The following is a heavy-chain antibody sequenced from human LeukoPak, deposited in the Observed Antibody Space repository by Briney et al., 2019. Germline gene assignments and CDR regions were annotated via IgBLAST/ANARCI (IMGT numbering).Heavy chain of an antibody. CDR3: ARGLTAPLD. D-gene: IGHD5-18*01. J-gene: IGHJ4*02. CDR1: GFTFSKAW. V-gene: IGHV3-7*03. Sequence: GGSLRLSFAAPGFTFSKAWMTWVRQAPGKGLEWVANIKQDGSEKYYVDSVKGRFTISRDNAKNSLYLQMNSLRVEDTAVYFCARGLTAPLDWGQGTLVTVSS. CDR2: IKQDGSEK.